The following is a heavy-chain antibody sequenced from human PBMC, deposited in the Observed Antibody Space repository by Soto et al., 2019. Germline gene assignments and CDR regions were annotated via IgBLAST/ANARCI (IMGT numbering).Heavy chain of an antibody. J-gene: IGHJ6*03. D-gene: IGHD3-10*01. V-gene: IGHV1-8*01. CDR3: ARASKITMVRGVIITRNYYYYYMDV. CDR1: GYTFTSYY. Sequence: ASVKVSCKASGYTFTSYYINWVRQATGQGLERMGWMNPNSGNTGYAQKFQGRVTMTRNTSIGTAYMELSSLRSEDTAVYYCARASKITMVRGVIITRNYYYYYMDVWGKGTTVTVS. CDR2: MNPNSGNT.